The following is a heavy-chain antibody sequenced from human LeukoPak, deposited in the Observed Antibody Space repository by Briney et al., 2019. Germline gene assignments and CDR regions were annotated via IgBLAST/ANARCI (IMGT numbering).Heavy chain of an antibody. CDR1: GYSISSGYY. V-gene: IGHV4-61*01. CDR2: IYYSGST. Sequence: SETLSLTCTVSGYSISSGYYWSWIRQPPGKGLEWIGYIYYSGSTNYNPSLKSRVTISVDTSKNQFSLTLSSVTAADTAVYYCARSYSYGANWYFDLWGRGTLVTVSS. D-gene: IGHD4/OR15-4a*01. CDR3: ARSYSYGANWYFDL. J-gene: IGHJ2*01.